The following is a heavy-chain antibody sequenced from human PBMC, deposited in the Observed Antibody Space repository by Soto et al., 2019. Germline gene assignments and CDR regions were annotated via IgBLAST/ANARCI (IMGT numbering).Heavy chain of an antibody. CDR2: VYWNDDK. V-gene: IGHV2-5*01. CDR1: GFSLSTSGVG. D-gene: IGHD6-19*01. CDR3: AHSSLHLAVIYS. J-gene: IGHJ4*02. Sequence: QITLKESGPTLVNPTQTLTLTCTFSGFSLSTSGVGVGWIRQPPGKALEWLALVYWNDDKRYSPSLKSRLTIARDTSKNQVVLTMTNMDPVDTATYSCAHSSLHLAVIYSWGQGTLVTVSS.